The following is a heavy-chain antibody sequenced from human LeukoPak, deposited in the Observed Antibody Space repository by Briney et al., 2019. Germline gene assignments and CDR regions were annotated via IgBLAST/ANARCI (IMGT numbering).Heavy chain of an antibody. D-gene: IGHD2-21*02. Sequence: GGSLRLSCAASGFTFSGYSMNWVRQAPGKGLEWVSYISKSGSTIYYADSVKGRFTISRDNAKNSLYLQMNSLRAEDTAVYYCARDRFPCGGDCYPNDAFDIWGQGTMVTVSS. CDR1: GFTFSGYS. J-gene: IGHJ3*02. CDR3: ARDRFPCGGDCYPNDAFDI. V-gene: IGHV3-48*01. CDR2: ISKSGSTI.